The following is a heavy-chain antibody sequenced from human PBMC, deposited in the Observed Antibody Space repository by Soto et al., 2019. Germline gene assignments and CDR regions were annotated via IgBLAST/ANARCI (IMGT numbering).Heavy chain of an antibody. D-gene: IGHD2-15*01. J-gene: IGHJ4*01. V-gene: IGHV1-69*19. CDR1: GGTFNTYA. CDR3: AREVQVHTAAFVY. Sequence: QVQLVQSGAEMTKPGSSVNVSCQSSGGTFNTYAMNWVRQAPGQGPEWMGDISTRFGAANYAPKFQGRVTITADESTGTSYMQLSSLTSEDTALYFCAREVQVHTAAFVYWGPGTLVTVSS. CDR2: ISTRFGAA.